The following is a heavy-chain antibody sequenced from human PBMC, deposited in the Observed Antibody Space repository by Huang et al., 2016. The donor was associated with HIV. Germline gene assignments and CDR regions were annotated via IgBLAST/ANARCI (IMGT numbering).Heavy chain of an antibody. Sequence: QVQLQQWGAELLKPSETLSLTCAVSGVSFSGHYWTWIRQPPGRGLEWIGEIRDSGRTTYNPSLKSRVTISGDTSQSQFSLKLNSVTAADTAIYYCARMFKYDSGGYWGNDAFDIWGQGTMVTVSS. CDR3: ARMFKYDSGGYWGNDAFDI. CDR2: IRDSGRT. V-gene: IGHV4-34*02. CDR1: GVSFSGHY. J-gene: IGHJ3*02. D-gene: IGHD3-22*01.